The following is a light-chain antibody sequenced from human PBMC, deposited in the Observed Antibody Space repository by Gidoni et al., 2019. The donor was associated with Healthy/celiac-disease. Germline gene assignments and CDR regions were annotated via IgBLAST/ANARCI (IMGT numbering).Light chain of an antibody. CDR3: SSYTSSSTVV. CDR1: SSDVGGYNY. V-gene: IGLV2-14*03. Sequence: QSALTQPASVSGSPGQSITISCTGTSSDVGGYNYVSWYQQHPGKAPKLMIYDVSTRPSGVSNRFSGSKSGNTACLTISGLQAEDEADYYCSSYTSSSTVVFGGGTKLTVL. CDR2: DVS. J-gene: IGLJ2*01.